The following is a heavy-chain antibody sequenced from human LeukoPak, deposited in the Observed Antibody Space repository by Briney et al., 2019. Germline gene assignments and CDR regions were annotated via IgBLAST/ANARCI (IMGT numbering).Heavy chain of an antibody. CDR3: AREYYYGSGSYYDFDY. D-gene: IGHD3-10*01. CDR1: GFTFSSYW. CDR2: IDSDGSRI. Sequence: SGGSLRLSCEASGFTFSSYWMHWVRQAPGKGLVWVSRIDSDGSRISYADSVKGRFTISRDNAKNTLYLQMNSLRAEDTAVYYCAREYYYGSGSYYDFDYWGQGTLVTVSS. J-gene: IGHJ4*02. V-gene: IGHV3-74*01.